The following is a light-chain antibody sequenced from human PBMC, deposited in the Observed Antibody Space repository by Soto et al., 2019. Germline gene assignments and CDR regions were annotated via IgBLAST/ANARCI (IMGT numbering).Light chain of an antibody. CDR3: QQFNSYWWT. CDR1: QSVSHF. Sequence: DIQMTQSPSTLSASVGERVTITCRASQSVSHFLAWYQQKPWKAPKLLIYKASTLESGVPARFSGSGSGTEFTLTISSLQPDDFGTYYCQQFNSYWWTFGQGTKLEIK. CDR2: KAS. V-gene: IGKV1-5*03. J-gene: IGKJ1*01.